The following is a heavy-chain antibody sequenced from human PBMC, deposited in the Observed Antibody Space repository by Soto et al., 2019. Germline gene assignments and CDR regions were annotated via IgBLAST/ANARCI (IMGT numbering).Heavy chain of an antibody. V-gene: IGHV1-8*01. CDR3: ARGPSYGYYFDY. D-gene: IGHD5-18*01. J-gene: IGHJ4*02. CDR1: GYTFTSYD. CDR2: MNPNSGNT. Sequence: GSSVKVSCKASGYTFTSYDINWVRQATGQGLEWMGWMNPNSGNTGYAQKFQGRVTMTRNTSISTAYMELSSLRSEDTAVYYCARGPSYGYYFDYWGQGTLVTVSS.